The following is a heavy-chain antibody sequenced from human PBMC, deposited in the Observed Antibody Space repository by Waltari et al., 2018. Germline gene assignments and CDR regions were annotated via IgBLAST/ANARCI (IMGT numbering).Heavy chain of an antibody. CDR1: GFTFSGYE. CDR3: AKDRRRDYDSSGY. Sequence: EEQLVESGGGLVQPGGSLRLSCAASGFTFSGYEMNWVRQAPGKGLEWVSYIGSGGTTKYYADSVKGRFTISRDNTKNLLFLHMNSLRAEDTAVYYCAKDRRRDYDSSGYWGQGTLVTVSS. D-gene: IGHD3-22*01. CDR2: IGSGGTTK. J-gene: IGHJ4*02. V-gene: IGHV3-48*03.